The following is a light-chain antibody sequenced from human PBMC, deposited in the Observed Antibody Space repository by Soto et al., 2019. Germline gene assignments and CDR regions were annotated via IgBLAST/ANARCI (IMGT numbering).Light chain of an antibody. CDR1: QSVSSD. CDR2: GAS. CDR3: QHYYDWPLT. Sequence: EIVMTQSPATLSVSPGERATLSCRASQSVSSDLAWYQQRPGQAPRLLIYGASTRATGIPARFSGSGSGTEFTLTISSLQSEDSADYFCQHYYDWPLTFGGGTKVEIK. V-gene: IGKV3-15*01. J-gene: IGKJ4*01.